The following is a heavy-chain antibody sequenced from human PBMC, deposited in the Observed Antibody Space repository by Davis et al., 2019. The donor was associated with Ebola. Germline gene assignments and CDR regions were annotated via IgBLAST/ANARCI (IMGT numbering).Heavy chain of an antibody. CDR3: ASGVGYCSSTSCPDGYFDY. J-gene: IGHJ4*02. CDR1: GFTFSSYS. D-gene: IGHD2-2*01. Sequence: GSLRLSCAASGFTFSSYSMNWVRQAPGKGLEWVSSISSSSSYIYYADSVKGRFTISRDNAKNSLYLQMNSLRAEDTAVYYCASGVGYCSSTSCPDGYFDYWGQGTLVTVSS. CDR2: ISSSSSYI. V-gene: IGHV3-21*01.